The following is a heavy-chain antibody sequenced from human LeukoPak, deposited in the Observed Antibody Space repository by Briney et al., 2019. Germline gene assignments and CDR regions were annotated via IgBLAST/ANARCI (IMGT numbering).Heavy chain of an antibody. J-gene: IGHJ6*04. V-gene: IGHV1-2*04. CDR3: AREGSGNYGYGMDV. D-gene: IGHD3-10*01. CDR1: GYTFIDYY. Sequence: SVKVSCKASGYTFIDYYIHWVRQAPGQGLEWMGWNNPNSGDTNYAHKSQGWVPMTRDTSISTAYMELTRLRSDDTAVYYCAREGSGNYGYGMDVWGKGTTVTVSS. CDR2: NNPNSGDT.